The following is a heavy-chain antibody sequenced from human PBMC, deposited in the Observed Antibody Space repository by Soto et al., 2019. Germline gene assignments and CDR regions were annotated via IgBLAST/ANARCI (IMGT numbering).Heavy chain of an antibody. J-gene: IGHJ4*02. Sequence: SETLSLTCTVSGGSISSSYWSWIRQPPGKGLEWIGYIYYSGSTNYNPSLKSRVTISVDTSKNQFSLKLSSVTAADTAVYYCARVIDPVLEFWSGYYTGYFDYWGQGTLVTVSS. CDR2: IYYSGST. D-gene: IGHD3-3*01. CDR1: GGSISSSY. CDR3: ARVIDPVLEFWSGYYTGYFDY. V-gene: IGHV4-59*01.